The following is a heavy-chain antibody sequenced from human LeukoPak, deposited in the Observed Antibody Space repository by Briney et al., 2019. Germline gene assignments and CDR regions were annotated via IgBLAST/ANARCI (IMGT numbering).Heavy chain of an antibody. V-gene: IGHV3-23*01. D-gene: IGHD1-1*01. CDR3: AKGLERESRLDS. CDR2: ISGSGGST. Sequence: PGESLRLSCAASGFTFSSYGMSWVRQAPGKGLEWVSTISGSGGSTYYADSVKGRFTISRDNSKHTLFLQMNSLRAEDTALYYCAKGLERESRLDSWGQGTLVTVSS. CDR1: GFTFSSYG. J-gene: IGHJ4*02.